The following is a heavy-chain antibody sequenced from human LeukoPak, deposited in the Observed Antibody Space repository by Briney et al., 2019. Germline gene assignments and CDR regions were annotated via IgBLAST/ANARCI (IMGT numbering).Heavy chain of an antibody. CDR1: GGPISRNY. D-gene: IGHD6-19*01. J-gene: IGHJ3*02. V-gene: IGHV4-59*01. CDR2: IYYSGST. CDR3: ARARAYSSGPDVFDI. Sequence: PSETLSLTCSVSGGPISRNYWSWIRQPPGKGLEWIGHIYYSGSTTYNPSLKSRVTISIDTSMNQFSLKLSSVTAADTAVYHCARARAYSSGPDVFDIWGQGTMVTVSS.